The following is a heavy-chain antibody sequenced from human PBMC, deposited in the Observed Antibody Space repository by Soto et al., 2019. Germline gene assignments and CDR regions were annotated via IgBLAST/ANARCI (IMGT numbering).Heavy chain of an antibody. CDR1: GGSISSSSYY. Sequence: PSETLSLTCTVSGGSISSSSYYWGWIRQPPGKGLEWIGSIYYSGSTYYNPSLKSRVTISVDTSQNQFSLKLSSVTAADTAVYSCARISKGHDFGSGYPPRSLSMDVWRQWTTVT. V-gene: IGHV4-39*01. CDR2: IYYSGST. CDR3: ARISKGHDFGSGYPPRSLSMDV. J-gene: IGHJ6*02. D-gene: IGHD3-3*01.